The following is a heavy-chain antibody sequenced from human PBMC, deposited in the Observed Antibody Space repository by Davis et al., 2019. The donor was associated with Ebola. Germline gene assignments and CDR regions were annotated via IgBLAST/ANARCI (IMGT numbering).Heavy chain of an antibody. Sequence: ASVKVSCKASGYTFTSYYMHWVRQAPGQGLEWMGIINPSGGSTSYAQKFQGRVTMTRDTSTSTVYMELSSLRSEDTAVYYCAKSGAYSSGWYAWFDPWGQGTLVTVSS. V-gene: IGHV1-46*01. D-gene: IGHD6-19*01. J-gene: IGHJ5*02. CDR2: INPSGGST. CDR1: GYTFTSYY. CDR3: AKSGAYSSGWYAWFDP.